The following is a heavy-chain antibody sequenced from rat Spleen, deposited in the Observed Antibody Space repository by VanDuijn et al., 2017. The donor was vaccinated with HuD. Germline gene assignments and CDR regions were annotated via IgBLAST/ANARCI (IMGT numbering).Heavy chain of an antibody. J-gene: IGHJ2*01. V-gene: IGHV5-25*01. CDR2: ITNSGGST. CDR3: ARHPFNGRDYFDY. CDR1: GFTFSNYG. Sequence: EVQLVESGGGLVQPGRSMTLSCAASGFTFSNYGMAWVRQAPTKGLEWVASITNSGGSTYYRDSVKGRFTISRDNAKSTPYLQMDSLRSEDTATYYCARHPFNGRDYFDYWGQGVMVTVSS. D-gene: IGHD1-3*01.